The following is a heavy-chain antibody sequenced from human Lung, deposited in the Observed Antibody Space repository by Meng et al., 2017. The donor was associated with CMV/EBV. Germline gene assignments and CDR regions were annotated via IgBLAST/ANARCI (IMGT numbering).Heavy chain of an antibody. Sequence: GESLKISCVASGFTFSDYYMTWIRQAPGKGLEWVSHISYSGSPIYYADSVKGRFTISRDNGKNSLFLQMNSLRAEDTAVYYCAKDSSHGSGTIYWGQGTLVTVSS. CDR2: ISYSGSPI. CDR1: GFTFSDYY. J-gene: IGHJ4*02. CDR3: AKDSSHGSGTIY. V-gene: IGHV3-11*04. D-gene: IGHD3-10*01.